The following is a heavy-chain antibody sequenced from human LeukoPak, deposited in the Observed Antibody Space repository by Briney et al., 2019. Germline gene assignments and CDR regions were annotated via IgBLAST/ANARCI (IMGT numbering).Heavy chain of an antibody. D-gene: IGHD3-3*01. CDR2: INSDGSST. CDR1: GFTFSSYA. CDR3: AREFTIFGVVFDY. Sequence: GGSLRLSCAASGFTFSSYAMSWVRQAPGKGLVWVSRINSDGSSTNYADSVKGRFTISRDNAKNTLYLQMNSLRAEDTAVYYCAREFTIFGVVFDYWGQGTLVTVSS. V-gene: IGHV3-74*01. J-gene: IGHJ4*02.